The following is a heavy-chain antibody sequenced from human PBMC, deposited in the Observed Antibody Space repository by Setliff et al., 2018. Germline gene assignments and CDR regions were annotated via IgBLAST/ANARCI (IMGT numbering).Heavy chain of an antibody. CDR3: AKGGGRYHSDS. CDR2: MYYSGDT. CDR1: GGSVRGYY. Sequence: KASETLSLTCTVSGGSVRGYYWSWIRQPPGKGLEWIGYMYYSGDTNYNPSLKSRVTISVDTSKNQFSLELRSVTAADTAVYYCAKGGGRYHSDSWGQGILVTVSS. J-gene: IGHJ4*02. D-gene: IGHD1-1*01. V-gene: IGHV4-59*08.